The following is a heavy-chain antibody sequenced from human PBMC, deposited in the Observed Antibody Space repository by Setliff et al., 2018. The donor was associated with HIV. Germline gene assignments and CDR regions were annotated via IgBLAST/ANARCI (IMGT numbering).Heavy chain of an antibody. D-gene: IGHD2-2*01. J-gene: IGHJ6*03. CDR3: ARGSTAVNYYYYYMDV. Sequence: ASVKVSCKASGYTFTGYYMHWVRQAPGQGLEWMGRLNPNSGDTNYAQKFQGRVTMTRDTSITTAYMELSRLRSDDTAVYYCARGSTAVNYYYYYMDVWGKGTTVTVSS. CDR2: LNPNSGDT. CDR1: GYTFTGYY. V-gene: IGHV1-2*06.